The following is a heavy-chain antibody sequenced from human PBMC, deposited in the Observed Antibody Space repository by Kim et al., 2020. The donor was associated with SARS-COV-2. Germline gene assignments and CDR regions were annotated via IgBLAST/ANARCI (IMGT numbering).Heavy chain of an antibody. J-gene: IGHJ5*02. CDR1: GFSVRNSD. V-gene: IGHV3-23*01. Sequence: GGSLRLSCEGSGFSVRNSDMSWVRQAPGEGLKWISYISGNIGATYYADSVEGRFTISRDNSKNTLFLQMNNLKREDTALYFCVEGPFASWGQGTLVTVSS. D-gene: IGHD2-21*01. CDR2: ISGNIGAT. CDR3: VEGPFAS.